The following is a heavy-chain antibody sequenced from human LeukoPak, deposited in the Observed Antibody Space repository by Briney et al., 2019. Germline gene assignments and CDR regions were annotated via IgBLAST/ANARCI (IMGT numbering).Heavy chain of an antibody. D-gene: IGHD3-22*01. CDR1: GGSISSSTYY. J-gene: IGHJ3*02. CDR3: ARRYYDSSDYPIDFDI. CDR2: VYYSGST. Sequence: SETLSLTCTVSGGSISSSTYYWGWIRQPPGKGLEWIGSVYYSGSTYYNPSLKSRVTISVDTSKNQFSLKLSSVTAADTAVYYCARRYYDSSDYPIDFDIWGQGTMVTVSS. V-gene: IGHV4-39*01.